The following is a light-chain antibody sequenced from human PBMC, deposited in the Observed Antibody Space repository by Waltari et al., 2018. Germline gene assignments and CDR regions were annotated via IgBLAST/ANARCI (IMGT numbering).Light chain of an antibody. CDR1: PGPVTSGPT. J-gene: IGLJ1*01. Sequence: QAVVTQEPSVTVSPGGTVTLTCAPSPGPVTSGPTPFWIQPKPGQAPRILISRTSDKKSWTPARFSGSLIGAKAALTLSGALPEDEADYYCLLSYSGSFYVFGTGTKVTVL. CDR3: LLSYSGSFYV. CDR2: RTS. V-gene: IGLV7-46*01.